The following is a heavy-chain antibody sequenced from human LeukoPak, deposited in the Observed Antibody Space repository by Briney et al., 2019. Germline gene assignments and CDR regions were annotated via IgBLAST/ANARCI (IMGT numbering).Heavy chain of an antibody. Sequence: HPGGSLRLSCAASGFTVSINYMSWVRQAPGKGLEWVSVIYSGTSTYYADSVKGRFTISRDNSKNTLYLQMNSLRAEDTAVYYCARDGGGGYNSVFDYWGQGTLVTVSS. D-gene: IGHD5-24*01. CDR3: ARDGGGGYNSVFDY. CDR2: IYSGTST. J-gene: IGHJ4*02. CDR1: GFTVSINY. V-gene: IGHV3-66*01.